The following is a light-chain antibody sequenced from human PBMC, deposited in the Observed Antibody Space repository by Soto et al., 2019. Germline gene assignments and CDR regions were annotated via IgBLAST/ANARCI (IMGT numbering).Light chain of an antibody. V-gene: IGLV2-14*01. CDR1: SSDVGGYNY. CDR2: DVS. Sequence: QSALTQPASVSGSPGQSITISCTGTSSDVGGYNYVSWYQQHPGKAPKLMIYDVSNRPSGVSNRFSGSKSGNTASLTISGRHAEDEADYYCCSYTSSSTPYVFGTGTKLTVL. J-gene: IGLJ1*01. CDR3: CSYTSSSTPYV.